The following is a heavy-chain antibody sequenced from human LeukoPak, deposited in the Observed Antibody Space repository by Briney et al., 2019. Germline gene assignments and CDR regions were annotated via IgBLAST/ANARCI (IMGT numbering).Heavy chain of an antibody. Sequence: SETLSLTCSVSGGSISSTGHYWGWIRQSPEKGLDWIGNIYSNGNTYYNPSVKSRVTMSVDTSKNQFSLKLTSMTAAETAVYYCARSATVTTGYFDYWGQGALVTVSS. D-gene: IGHD4-17*01. CDR2: IYSNGNT. J-gene: IGHJ4*02. CDR1: GGSISSTGHY. V-gene: IGHV4-39*07. CDR3: ARSATVTTGYFDY.